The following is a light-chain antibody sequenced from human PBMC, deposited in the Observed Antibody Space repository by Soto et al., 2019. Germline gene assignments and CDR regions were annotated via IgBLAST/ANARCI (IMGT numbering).Light chain of an antibody. CDR2: DVS. Sequence: QYALTQPRSGSGSPGQSVTISCTGTSNDVGGYNFVSWYQQHPGKVPKLFIYDVSRRPSGVPDRFSGSKSGNTASLTISGLQAEDEADYYCSSYAGSYTLVFGGGTKLTVL. CDR3: SSYAGSYTLV. J-gene: IGLJ2*01. V-gene: IGLV2-11*01. CDR1: SNDVGGYNF.